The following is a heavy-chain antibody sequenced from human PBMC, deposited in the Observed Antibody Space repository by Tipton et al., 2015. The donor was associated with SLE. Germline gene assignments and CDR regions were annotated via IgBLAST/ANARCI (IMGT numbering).Heavy chain of an antibody. V-gene: IGHV4-38-2*01. J-gene: IGHJ4*02. CDR1: GSSISRGYF. Sequence: TLSLTCAVSGSSISRGYFCGWFRQPPGKRLQWIGRIYPRGRPYYNPSLKSRVPMSVDTSRNQFSLKLNAVTAADTAVYYCAGGCVADGPADYWGQGMLVTVSS. CDR3: AGGCVADGPADY. D-gene: IGHD5-24*01. CDR2: IYPRGRP.